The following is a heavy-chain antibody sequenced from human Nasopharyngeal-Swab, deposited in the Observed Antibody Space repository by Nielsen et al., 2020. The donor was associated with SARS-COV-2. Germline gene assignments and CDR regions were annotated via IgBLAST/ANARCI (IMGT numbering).Heavy chain of an antibody. D-gene: IGHD3-9*01. CDR3: ARDKGTYYDILTGGYYYYGMDV. CDR2: ISSSSSYT. V-gene: IGHV3-11*05. CDR1: GFTFSDYY. J-gene: IGHJ6*02. Sequence: LSLTCAASGFTFSDYYMSWIRQAPGKGLEWVSYISSSSSYTNYADSVKGRFTISRDNAKNSLYLQMNSLRAEDTAVYYCARDKGTYYDILTGGYYYYGMDVWGQGTTVTVSS.